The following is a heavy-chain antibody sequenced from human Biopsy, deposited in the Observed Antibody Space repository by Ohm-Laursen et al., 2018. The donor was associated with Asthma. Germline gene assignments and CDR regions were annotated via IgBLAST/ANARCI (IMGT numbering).Heavy chain of an antibody. CDR3: ARHPYNFGGFGY. CDR1: GYPFTDYS. V-gene: IGHV1-2*06. Sequence: ASVKVSCKASGYPFTDYSVHWVRQAPAQGLEWMGRIDPNSGGTNYAPKFLGRVTMTRDTSVNTAFMVLSRLRSDDTAVYYCARHPYNFGGFGYWGQGSLVRVSS. J-gene: IGHJ4*02. D-gene: IGHD5-24*01. CDR2: IDPNSGGT.